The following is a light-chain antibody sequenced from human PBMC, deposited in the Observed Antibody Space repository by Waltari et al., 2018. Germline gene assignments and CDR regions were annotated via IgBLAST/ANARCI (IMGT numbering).Light chain of an antibody. Sequence: QTGLPQQPSDSATPGQRVTLSCTGSSFNTGGNSVSCYQQVPGTAPKLLMYSNIRRPSGVPDRFSGSTSGTSASLAISGLQSDDAADYYCATWDDSLNVPVFGGGTRVTVL. CDR3: ATWDDSLNVPV. CDR2: SNI. CDR1: SFNTGGNS. J-gene: IGLJ3*02. V-gene: IGLV1-44*01.